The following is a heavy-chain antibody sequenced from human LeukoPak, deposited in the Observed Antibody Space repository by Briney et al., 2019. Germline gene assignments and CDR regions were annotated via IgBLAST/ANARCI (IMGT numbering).Heavy chain of an antibody. CDR2: IYSGGST. V-gene: IGHV3-66*01. D-gene: IGHD1-1*01. CDR1: GFTVSSNY. J-gene: IGHJ5*02. CDR3: AKGSTLQLLDP. Sequence: GGSLRLSCVVSGFTVSSNYMSWVRQAPGKGLEWVSFIYSGGSTYYADSVKGRFTISRDNSKNTLYLQMNSLRAEDTAVYYCAKGSTLQLLDPWGQGTLVTVSS.